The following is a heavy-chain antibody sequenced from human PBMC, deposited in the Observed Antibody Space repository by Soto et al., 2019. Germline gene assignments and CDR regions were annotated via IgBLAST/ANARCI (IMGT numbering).Heavy chain of an antibody. D-gene: IGHD3-10*01. Sequence: QVQLQQWGAGLLKPSETLSLTCAVYGGSFSGYYWTWIRQPPGTGLEWLGEINHSGSTNYNPSLKSRVTISVDTSKNQFSLKLTSVTAADTAVYYCARDQITCLFDYWGQGTLVTVSS. CDR3: ARDQITCLFDY. CDR1: GGSFSGYY. V-gene: IGHV4-34*01. J-gene: IGHJ4*02. CDR2: INHSGST.